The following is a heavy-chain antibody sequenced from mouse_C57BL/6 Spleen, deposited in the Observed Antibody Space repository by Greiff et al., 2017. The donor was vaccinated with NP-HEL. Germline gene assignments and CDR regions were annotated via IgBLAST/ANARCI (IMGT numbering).Heavy chain of an antibody. CDR3: ARDGYGSSHWYFDV. Sequence: QVQLQQPGAELVKPGASVKLSCKASGYTFTSYWMHWVKQRPGQGLEWIGMIHPNSGSTNYNEKFKSKATLTVDKSSSTAYMQLSSLTSEDSAVYYCARDGYGSSHWYFDVWGTGTTVTVSS. CDR2: IHPNSGST. J-gene: IGHJ1*03. D-gene: IGHD1-1*01. V-gene: IGHV1-64*01. CDR1: GYTFTSYW.